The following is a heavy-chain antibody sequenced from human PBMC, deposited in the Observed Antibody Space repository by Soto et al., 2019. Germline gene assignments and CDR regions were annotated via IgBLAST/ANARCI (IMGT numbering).Heavy chain of an antibody. Sequence: ASVKVSCKASGYTFTSYGISWVRQAPGQGLEWMGWISAYNGNTNYAQKLQGRVTMTTDKSTTTAYMEVSSLRPDDTAMYYCVKDSPIGSVFSGHDDIDSWGQGTPVTVSS. J-gene: IGHJ4*02. V-gene: IGHV1-18*01. D-gene: IGHD5-12*01. CDR2: ISAYNGNT. CDR3: VKDSPIGSVFSGHDDIDS. CDR1: GYTFTSYG.